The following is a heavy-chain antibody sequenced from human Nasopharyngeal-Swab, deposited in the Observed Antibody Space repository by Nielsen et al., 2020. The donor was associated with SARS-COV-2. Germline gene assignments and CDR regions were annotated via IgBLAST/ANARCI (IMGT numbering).Heavy chain of an antibody. D-gene: IGHD6-6*01. CDR2: IDPSDSYT. Sequence: VRQMPGKGLEWMGRIDPSDSYTNYSPSFQGHVTISADKSISTVYLQWSSLKASDTAMYYCATSSIAAPANWGQGTLVTVSS. V-gene: IGHV5-10-1*01. CDR3: ATSSIAAPAN. J-gene: IGHJ4*02.